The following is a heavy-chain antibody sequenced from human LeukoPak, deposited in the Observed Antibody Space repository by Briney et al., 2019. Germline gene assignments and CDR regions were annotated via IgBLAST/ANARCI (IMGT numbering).Heavy chain of an antibody. CDR3: ARDGGYSSWYSFDY. Sequence: GGSLRLSCAASGFTFSSYWMSWVRQAPGKGLEWVANIKQDGSEKYYVDSVKGRFTISRDNAKNSLYLQMNSLRAEDTAVYYCARDGGYSSWYSFDYWGQGTLVTVSS. CDR2: IKQDGSEK. D-gene: IGHD6-13*01. CDR1: GFTFSSYW. J-gene: IGHJ4*02. V-gene: IGHV3-7*01.